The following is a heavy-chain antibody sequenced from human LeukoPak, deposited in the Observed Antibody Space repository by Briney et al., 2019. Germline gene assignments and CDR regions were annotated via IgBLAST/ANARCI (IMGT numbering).Heavy chain of an antibody. D-gene: IGHD6-19*01. Sequence: ASVKVSCKASGYTFTDYYMHWVRQAPGQGLEWMGWINPNSGDTNYAQKFQGRVTMTRDTSISTAYMELSRLRSDDTAVYYCARVRVEQWLTNLDYWGQGTLVTVSS. CDR1: GYTFTDYY. CDR2: INPNSGDT. V-gene: IGHV1-2*02. CDR3: ARVRVEQWLTNLDY. J-gene: IGHJ4*02.